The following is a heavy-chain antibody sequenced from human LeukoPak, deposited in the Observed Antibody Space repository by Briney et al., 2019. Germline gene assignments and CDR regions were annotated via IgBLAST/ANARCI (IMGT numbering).Heavy chain of an antibody. J-gene: IGHJ4*02. Sequence: PGGSLRLSCAASGFAFISYSINWVRQAPGKGLEWVSSISSSSTYIYYADSVKGRFTISRDNAEDSLSLQMSSLRAEDTAVYYCARLRGSGYNYFDYWGQGTLVTVSS. CDR2: ISSSSTYI. D-gene: IGHD5-24*01. CDR1: GFAFISYS. CDR3: ARLRGSGYNYFDY. V-gene: IGHV3-21*01.